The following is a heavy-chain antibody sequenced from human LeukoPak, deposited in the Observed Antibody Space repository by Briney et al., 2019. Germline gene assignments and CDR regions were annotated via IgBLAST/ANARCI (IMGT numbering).Heavy chain of an antibody. J-gene: IGHJ5*02. Sequence: SETLSLTCTVSGGSISSGGYYWSWIRQHPGKGLEWIGYIYYSGSTYYNPSLKSRVTISVDTSKNQFSLKLSSVTAADTAVYYCARDSGSGSLGNWFDPWGQGTLVTVSS. CDR2: IYYSGST. CDR3: ARDSGSGSLGNWFDP. CDR1: GGSISSGGYY. D-gene: IGHD1-26*01. V-gene: IGHV4-31*03.